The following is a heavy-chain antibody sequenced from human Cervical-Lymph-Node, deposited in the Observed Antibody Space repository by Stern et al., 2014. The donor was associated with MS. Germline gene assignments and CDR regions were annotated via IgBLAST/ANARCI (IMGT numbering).Heavy chain of an antibody. Sequence: EVQLLESGGGLVQPGGSLRLSCAVSGFTFTDHFIDWVRQAPGKGLEWVGRIRNNASHYGTEYAAAVKGRFTLSRDDSENSLSLQMNSLKTEDTAVYYCVRDNKFYGIDVWGQGTTVTVSS. D-gene: IGHD1/OR15-1a*01. CDR3: VRDNKFYGIDV. CDR2: IRNNASHYGT. V-gene: IGHV3-72*01. J-gene: IGHJ6*02. CDR1: GFTFTDHF.